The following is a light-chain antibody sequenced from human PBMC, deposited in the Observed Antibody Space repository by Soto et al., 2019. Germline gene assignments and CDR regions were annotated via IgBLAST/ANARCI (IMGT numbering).Light chain of an antibody. J-gene: IGLJ3*02. CDR2: KVT. CDR1: SSDVGSYNR. Sequence: QSVLTQPPSVSGSPGQSVTISCTGTSSDVGSYNRVSWYQQPPGTAPKLMISKVTNRPSGVPDRFSGSKSGNTASLTISGLQAEDEADYYCSSFTSSSTWVFGGGTKVTVL. CDR3: SSFTSSSTWV. V-gene: IGLV2-18*02.